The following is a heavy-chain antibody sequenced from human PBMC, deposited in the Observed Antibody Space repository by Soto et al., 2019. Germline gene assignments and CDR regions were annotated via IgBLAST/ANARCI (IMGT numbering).Heavy chain of an antibody. CDR2: IYHSGST. D-gene: IGHD3-16*01. CDR3: ARGGGYTFDY. Sequence: QLQLQESGSGLVKPSQTLSLTCAVSGGSISSGGYSWSWIRQPPGKGLEWIGYIYHSGSTYYNPSLKSRINISRDRAKNPVPPKAGFGAPPGPAVYYFARGGGYTFDYWGQGTLVTVSS. CDR1: GGSISSGGYS. J-gene: IGHJ4*02. V-gene: IGHV4-30-2*01.